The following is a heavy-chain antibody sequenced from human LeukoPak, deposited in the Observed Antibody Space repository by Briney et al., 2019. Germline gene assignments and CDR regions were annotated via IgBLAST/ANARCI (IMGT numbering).Heavy chain of an antibody. CDR3: VRGGSWGALGDY. V-gene: IGHV1-46*01. Sequence: WMGIINPSGGSTSYAQKFQGRVTMTRDTSTSTVYMELSSLRSEDTAVYYCVRGGSWGALGDYWGQGTLVTVSS. J-gene: IGHJ4*02. D-gene: IGHD7-27*01. CDR2: INPSGGST.